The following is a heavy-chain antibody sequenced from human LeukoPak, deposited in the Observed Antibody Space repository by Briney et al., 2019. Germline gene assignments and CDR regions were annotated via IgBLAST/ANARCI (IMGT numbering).Heavy chain of an antibody. CDR1: GYTFTSYG. V-gene: IGHV1-18*01. CDR3: ATGERGGLADAFDI. CDR2: ISTYNGHT. Sequence: GASVKVSCKASGYTFTSYGISWVRQAPGQGLEWMGWISTYNGHTNYARKVQGRVTMTTDTSTSTAYMELRSLRSEDTAVYYCATGERGGLADAFDIWGQGTMVTVSS. D-gene: IGHD3-16*01. J-gene: IGHJ3*02.